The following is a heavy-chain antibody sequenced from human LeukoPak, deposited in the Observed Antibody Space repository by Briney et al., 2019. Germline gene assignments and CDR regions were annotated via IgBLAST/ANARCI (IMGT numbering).Heavy chain of an antibody. V-gene: IGHV4-59*01. CDR1: GGSISSYY. CDR3: ARWPSYTSFDY. D-gene: IGHD3-16*02. J-gene: IGHJ4*02. CDR2: IYYSGST. Sequence: SETLSLTCTVSGGSISSYYWSWIRQPPGKGLEWIGYIYYSGSTNYNPSLKSRVTISVDTSKNQFSLKLSSVTAADTAVYYCARWPSYTSFDYWGQGTLVTVSS.